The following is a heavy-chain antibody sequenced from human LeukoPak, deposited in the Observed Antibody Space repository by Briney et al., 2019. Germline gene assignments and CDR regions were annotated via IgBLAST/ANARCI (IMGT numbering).Heavy chain of an antibody. CDR1: GFTFSSYS. CDR3: ARGHAGYYYYGMDV. Sequence: PGGSLRLSCAASGFTFSSYSMSWVRQAPGKGLEWLSYISRSSSTIYYADSVKGRFTISRDNAKNSLYLQMNSLRDEDTAAYYCARGHAGYYYYGMDVWGQGTTVTVSS. J-gene: IGHJ6*02. CDR2: ISRSSSTI. V-gene: IGHV3-48*02.